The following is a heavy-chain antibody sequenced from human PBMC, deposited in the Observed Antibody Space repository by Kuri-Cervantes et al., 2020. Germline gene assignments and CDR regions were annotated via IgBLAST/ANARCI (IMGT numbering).Heavy chain of an antibody. V-gene: IGHV4-4*08. CDR1: DGSISSYY. CDR3: ARDNHSSGWLKTST. CDR2: IYYSGNA. D-gene: IGHD6-19*01. J-gene: IGHJ5*02. Sequence: ESLKISCTVSDGSISSYYWSWIRQPPGKGLELIGYIYYSGNANYNPSLKSRVTMSVDRSKNQFSLKLSSVTAADTAVYYCARDNHSSGWLKTSTWGQGTLVTVSS.